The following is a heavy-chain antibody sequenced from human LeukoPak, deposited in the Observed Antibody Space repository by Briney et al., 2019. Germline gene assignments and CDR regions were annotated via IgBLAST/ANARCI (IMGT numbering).Heavy chain of an antibody. Sequence: PGGSLRLSCAASGFTVSSKYMSWVRQAPGKGLEWVSYISSSGSTIYYADSVKGRFTISRDNAKNSLYLQMNSLRAEDTAVYYCTTLTMLVGTHLDYWGQGALVTVSS. J-gene: IGHJ4*02. V-gene: IGHV3-11*04. CDR3: TTLTMLVGTHLDY. CDR2: ISSSGSTI. CDR1: GFTVSSKY. D-gene: IGHD3-22*01.